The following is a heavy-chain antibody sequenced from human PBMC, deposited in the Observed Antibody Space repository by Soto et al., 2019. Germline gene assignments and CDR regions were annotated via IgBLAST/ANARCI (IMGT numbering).Heavy chain of an antibody. J-gene: IGHJ3*01. CDR2: IYYSWST. CDR3: ARDPPVSLFAFDL. D-gene: IGHD3-10*01. CDR1: GGSISSGGYY. V-gene: IGHV4-31*01. Sequence: QVQLQESGPGLVKPSQTLSLTCTVSGGSISSGGYYWSWIRQHTGKGLEWIGYIYYSWSTYYNPSLKSLVTISVDTSKNQFSLKLSSVTAADTDGDYCARDPPVSLFAFDLWGQGTMVTVSS.